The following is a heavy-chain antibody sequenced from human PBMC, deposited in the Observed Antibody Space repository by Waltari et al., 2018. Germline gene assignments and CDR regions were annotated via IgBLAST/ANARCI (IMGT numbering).Heavy chain of an antibody. Sequence: QVQLVQSGAEVKKPGSSVKVSCKASGGTFSSYAISWVRPAPGQGLEWMGGTIPIFGTANYAQKFQGRVTITADESTSTAYMELSSLRSEDTAVYYCARDSTYDSSGYYTDFVYWGQGTLVTVSS. CDR3: ARDSTYDSSGYYTDFVY. D-gene: IGHD3-22*01. V-gene: IGHV1-69*12. CDR2: TIPIFGTA. J-gene: IGHJ4*02. CDR1: GGTFSSYA.